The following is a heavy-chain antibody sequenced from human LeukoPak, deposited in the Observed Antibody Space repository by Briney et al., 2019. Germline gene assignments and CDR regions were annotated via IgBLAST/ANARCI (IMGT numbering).Heavy chain of an antibody. CDR3: ARGNPLALFDS. J-gene: IGHJ4*02. V-gene: IGHV3-30-3*01. CDR2: ISYDGSNK. CDR1: GFTFSSYA. D-gene: IGHD1-14*01. Sequence: AGSLRLSCAASGFTFSSYAMHWVRQAPGKGLEWVAVISYDGSNKYYADSVKGRFTISRDNSKNTLYLQMNSLRAEDTAVYYCARGNPLALFDSWGQGTLVTVSS.